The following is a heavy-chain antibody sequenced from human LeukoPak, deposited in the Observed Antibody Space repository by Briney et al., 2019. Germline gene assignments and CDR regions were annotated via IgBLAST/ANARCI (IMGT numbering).Heavy chain of an antibody. CDR1: GYTFTSYG. D-gene: IGHD2-15*01. V-gene: IGHV1-18*01. CDR2: ISAYNGNT. CDR3: ARDRPVVAATEGFDY. J-gene: IGHJ4*02. Sequence: ASVKVSCKASGYTFTSYGISWVRQAPGQGLEWMGWISAYNGNTNYAQKLQGRVTMTTDTSTSTAYMELSSLRSDDTAVYYCARDRPVVAATEGFDYWGQGTLVTVSS.